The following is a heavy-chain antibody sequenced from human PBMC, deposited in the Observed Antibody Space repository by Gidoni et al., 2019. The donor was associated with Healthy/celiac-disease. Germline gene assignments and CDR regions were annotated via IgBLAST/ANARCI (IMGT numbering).Heavy chain of an antibody. J-gene: IGHJ6*02. Sequence: EVQLVESGGGWVQPGGSLRLSWAASGLTFSSYSMNWVRPAPGKGLEWVSYISSSSSTLSYADSVKGLFTISRDNAKNSLFLPMNSLRAEDTAVYYCARDYEWSPSYYYGMDVWGQGPTVTVSS. V-gene: IGHV3-48*01. D-gene: IGHD2-8*01. CDR2: ISSSSSTL. CDR1: GLTFSSYS. CDR3: ARDYEWSPSYYYGMDV.